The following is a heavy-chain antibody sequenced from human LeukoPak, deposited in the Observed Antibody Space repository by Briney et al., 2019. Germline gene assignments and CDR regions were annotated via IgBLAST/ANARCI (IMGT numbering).Heavy chain of an antibody. CDR2: IGAAGEI. Sequence: GGSLRLSCAASGFTFRSYDMHWIRQATGKGLEWVSGIGAAGEIYYPGSVKGRFTISRENAKNSLYLQMNSLRAGDTAVYYCARAAYSSTWFSRYFDLWGRGTLVTVSS. V-gene: IGHV3-13*01. D-gene: IGHD6-13*01. CDR3: ARAAYSSTWFSRYFDL. CDR1: GFTFRSYD. J-gene: IGHJ2*01.